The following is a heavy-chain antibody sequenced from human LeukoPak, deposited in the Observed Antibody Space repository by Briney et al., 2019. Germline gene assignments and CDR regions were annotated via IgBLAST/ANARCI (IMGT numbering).Heavy chain of an antibody. Sequence: SETLSLTCTVSGGSISSYYWSWIRQPPGKGLEWIGYIYTSGSTNYHPSLKSRVTISVDTSKNQFSLKLSSVTAADTAVYYCARRASEGNYYYYYYMDVWGKGTTVTVSS. CDR2: IYTSGST. D-gene: IGHD1-14*01. V-gene: IGHV4-4*09. J-gene: IGHJ6*03. CDR1: GGSISSYY. CDR3: ARRASEGNYYYYYYMDV.